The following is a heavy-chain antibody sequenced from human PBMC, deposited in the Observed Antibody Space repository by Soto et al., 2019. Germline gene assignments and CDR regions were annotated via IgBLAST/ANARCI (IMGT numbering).Heavy chain of an antibody. V-gene: IGHV3-23*01. CDR1: GFTFSSYA. J-gene: IGHJ4*02. Sequence: GGSLRLSCTASGFTFSSYAMSWVRQTPGKGLEWVSSISGSGIDTYYADSVKGRFTISRDDSKNTLYLQMSSLRAEDTAVYYCAKRSSYGIGWYFDYWGQGTLVTVS. D-gene: IGHD6-19*01. CDR2: ISGSGIDT. CDR3: AKRSSYGIGWYFDY.